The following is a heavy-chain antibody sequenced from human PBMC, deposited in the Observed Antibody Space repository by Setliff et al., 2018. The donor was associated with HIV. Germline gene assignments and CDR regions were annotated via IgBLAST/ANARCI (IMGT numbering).Heavy chain of an antibody. D-gene: IGHD3-22*01. CDR3: TTDLYDRSGYFQHNAFDI. Sequence: GSLRLSCAASGFTFSDAWMNWVRQAPGKGPEWVGRIKSESDGGTTDLAAPVKGRFTISRDDSDRTLYLQMNSLETEDTAMYYCTTDLYDRSGYFQHNAFDIWGQGTMVTVSS. CDR1: GFTFSDAW. J-gene: IGHJ3*02. CDR2: IKSESDGGTT. V-gene: IGHV3-15*01.